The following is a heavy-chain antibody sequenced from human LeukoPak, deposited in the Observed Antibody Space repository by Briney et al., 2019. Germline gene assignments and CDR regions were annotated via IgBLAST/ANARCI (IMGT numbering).Heavy chain of an antibody. CDR1: GFTFSNAW. CDR2: IKSKTDGGTT. D-gene: IGHD3-10*01. V-gene: IGHV3-15*01. J-gene: IGHJ4*02. CDR3: ATNWGALSGSYFDY. Sequence: GGSLRLSCAASGFTFSNAWMSWVRQAPGKGLEWVGRIKSKTDGGTTDYAAPVKGRFTISRDDSKNTLYLQMNSLRAEDTAVYYCATNWGALSGSYFDYWGQGTLVTVSS.